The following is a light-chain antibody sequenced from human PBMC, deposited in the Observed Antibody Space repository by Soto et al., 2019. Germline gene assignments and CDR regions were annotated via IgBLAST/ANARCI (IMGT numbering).Light chain of an antibody. J-gene: IGKJ4*01. Sequence: DIVLTQSPATLSLSPGERATLSCRASQSVSSYLAWYQQRPGQAPRLLIYDASNRATGIPARFSGSGSGTDFTLTISSLETEDFAVYYCQQRSNWPPTFGGGTKVEIK. V-gene: IGKV3-11*01. CDR1: QSVSSY. CDR3: QQRSNWPPT. CDR2: DAS.